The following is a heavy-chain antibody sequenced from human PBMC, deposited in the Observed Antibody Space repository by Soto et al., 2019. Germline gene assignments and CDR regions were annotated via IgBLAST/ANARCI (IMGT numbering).Heavy chain of an antibody. V-gene: IGHV5-10-1*01. J-gene: IGHJ4*02. Sequence: GESLKISCQGSGFSFTTYWITWVRQMPGKGLEWMGRIDPSDSHINYNPSLQSRVTISADKSISTAYLQWSSLKASDTAMYYCARHVEAATGLDYWGQGTLVTVSS. CDR3: ARHVEAATGLDY. CDR2: IDPSDSHI. CDR1: GFSFTTYW. D-gene: IGHD6-13*01.